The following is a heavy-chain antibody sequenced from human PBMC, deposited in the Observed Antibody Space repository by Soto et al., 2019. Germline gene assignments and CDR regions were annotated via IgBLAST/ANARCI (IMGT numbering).Heavy chain of an antibody. CDR2: IFYGGGSGVA. Sequence: PSETLSLTCTVSGGSFSSSNYSWGWIRKPPGKGLEWIGNIFYGGGSGVAYYSPSLKSRVTISVDTSKNQFSLNMRSLTAADTAVYFCARRGGGDSLFDSWGQGKLVTVSS. CDR1: GGSFSSSNYS. V-gene: IGHV4-39*01. J-gene: IGHJ4*02. D-gene: IGHD4-17*01. CDR3: ARRGGGDSLFDS.